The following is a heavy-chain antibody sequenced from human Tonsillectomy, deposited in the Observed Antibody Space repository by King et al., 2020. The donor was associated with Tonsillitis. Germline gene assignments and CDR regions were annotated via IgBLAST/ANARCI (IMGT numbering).Heavy chain of an antibody. CDR1: GYTFTGYY. V-gene: IGHV1-2*04. CDR2: INPNSGGT. J-gene: IGHJ4*02. D-gene: IGHD6-13*01. Sequence: QLVQSGAEVKKPGASVKVSCKASGYTFTGYYMHWVRQAPGQGLEWMGWINPNSGGTNYAQNFQGWVTMTRDTSISTAYMELSRLTSDDTAVYYCASGRIAAADTGLFDYWGQGTLVTVSS. CDR3: ASGRIAAADTGLFDY.